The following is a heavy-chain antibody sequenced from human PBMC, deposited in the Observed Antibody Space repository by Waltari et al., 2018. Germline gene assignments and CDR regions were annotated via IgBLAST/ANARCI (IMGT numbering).Heavy chain of an antibody. Sequence: QLQLQESGPGLVKPSETLSLTCTVSGGSISSGSYYWGWIRQPPGKGLESIGYIFYIGTTYYNLSLKSRVTMSVDTSRDQYSLSLRSVAAADTAVYYCARYYGNGEGWLDPWGQGTLVTVSS. V-gene: IGHV4-39*07. CDR1: GGSISSGSYY. D-gene: IGHD3-3*01. CDR3: ARYYGNGEGWLDP. J-gene: IGHJ5*02. CDR2: IFYIGTT.